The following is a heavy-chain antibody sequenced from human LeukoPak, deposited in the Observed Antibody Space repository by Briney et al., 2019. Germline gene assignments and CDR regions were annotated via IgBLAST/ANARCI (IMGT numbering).Heavy chain of an antibody. V-gene: IGHV4-4*09. CDR3: ARQKCTSTSCLTKNAFEI. CDR1: SFISSSY. J-gene: IGHJ3*02. Sequence: PSETLSLTCTVSSFISSSYRRWLQQPPGAVLEKIGYIYTSGSTNYNTSLKSRVTISVDTSKNQFSLDLSSVTAADTAVYYCARQKCTSTSCLTKNAFEIWGQGKMVTVSS. CDR2: IYTSGST. D-gene: IGHD2-2*01.